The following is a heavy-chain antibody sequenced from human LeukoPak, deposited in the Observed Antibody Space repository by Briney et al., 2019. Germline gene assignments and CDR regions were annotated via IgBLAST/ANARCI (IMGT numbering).Heavy chain of an antibody. J-gene: IGHJ3*02. D-gene: IGHD3-10*01. CDR3: ARVRGIRDAFDI. Sequence: ASVKVSCKASGYTFTSDYMHWVRQAPGQGHEWMGIINPSGGSTSYAQKFQGRVTMTRDMSTSTVYMELSSLRSEDTAVYYCARVRGIRDAFDIWGQGTMVTVSS. V-gene: IGHV1-46*01. CDR1: GYTFTSDY. CDR2: INPSGGST.